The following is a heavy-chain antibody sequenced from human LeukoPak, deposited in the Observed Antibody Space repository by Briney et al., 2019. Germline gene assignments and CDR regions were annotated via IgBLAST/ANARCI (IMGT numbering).Heavy chain of an antibody. J-gene: IGHJ4*02. V-gene: IGHV1-18*01. D-gene: IGHD5-18*01. Sequence: ASVKVSCKASGYTFTSYGISWVRQAPGQGLEWMGWISAYNGNTNYAQKFQGRVTMTRDTSISTAYMELSRLRSDDTAVYYCASGTAMEEGGDYWGQGTLVTVSS. CDR2: ISAYNGNT. CDR1: GYTFTSYG. CDR3: ASGTAMEEGGDY.